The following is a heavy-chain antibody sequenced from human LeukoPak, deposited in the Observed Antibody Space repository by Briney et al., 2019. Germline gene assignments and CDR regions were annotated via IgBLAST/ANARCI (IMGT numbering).Heavy chain of an antibody. V-gene: IGHV4-4*07. CDR3: ARDRSPLGYYGSGRTGWFDP. CDR1: GGSIINYY. CDR2: IYTSGST. J-gene: IGHJ5*02. Sequence: PSETLSLTCTVSGGSIINYYWSWLRQPPGKGLEWIGRIYTSGSTNYNPSLKSRVTMSVDTSKNQFSLKLSSVTAADTAVYYCARDRSPLGYYGSGRTGWFDPWGQGTLVTVSS. D-gene: IGHD3-10*01.